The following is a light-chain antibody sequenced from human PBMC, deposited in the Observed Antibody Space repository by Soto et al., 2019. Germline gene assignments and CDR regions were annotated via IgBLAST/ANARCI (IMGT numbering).Light chain of an antibody. Sequence: DIQMTQSPSTLSASVGDRVTITCRASQSISSWLAWYQQKPGKAPKLLIYDASSLESGVPSRFSGSASGTEFTLTISSLQPDDFATYYCQQYKSYSPITFGQGTRLESK. V-gene: IGKV1-5*01. CDR2: DAS. CDR1: QSISSW. J-gene: IGKJ5*01. CDR3: QQYKSYSPIT.